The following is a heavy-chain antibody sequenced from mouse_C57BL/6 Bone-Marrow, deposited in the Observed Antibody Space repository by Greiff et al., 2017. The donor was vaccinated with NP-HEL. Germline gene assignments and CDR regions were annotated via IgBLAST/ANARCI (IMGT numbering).Heavy chain of an antibody. J-gene: IGHJ4*01. Sequence: EVMLVESGGGLVQPGGSLKLSCAASGFTFSDYGMAWVQQAPRKGPEWVAFISNLAYSIYYADTVTGRFTISRENAKNTLYLEMSSLRSEDTAMYYCARRGYGSPYAMDYWGQGTSVTVSS. CDR3: ARRGYGSPYAMDY. V-gene: IGHV5-15*04. CDR2: ISNLAYSI. CDR1: GFTFSDYG. D-gene: IGHD1-1*01.